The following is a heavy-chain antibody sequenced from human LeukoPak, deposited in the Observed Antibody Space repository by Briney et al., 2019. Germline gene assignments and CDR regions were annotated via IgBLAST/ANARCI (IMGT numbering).Heavy chain of an antibody. J-gene: IGHJ3*02. Sequence: ASVKVSCKASGYTFTSYDINWVRQATGQGLEWMGRIIPIFGTANYAQKFQGRVTVTTDKSTSTAYMELSSLRSEDTAVYYCASFLGGEANSDAFDIWGQGTMVTVSS. CDR2: IIPIFGTA. CDR1: GYTFTSYD. CDR3: ASFLGGEANSDAFDI. D-gene: IGHD2-21*01. V-gene: IGHV1-69*05.